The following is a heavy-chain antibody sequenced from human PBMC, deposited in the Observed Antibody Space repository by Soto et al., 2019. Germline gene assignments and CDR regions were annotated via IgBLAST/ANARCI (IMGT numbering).Heavy chain of an antibody. Sequence: SETLSLTCAVSGGSLSGSHYYWAWLRQSPGKGPEWIGSVFHTGFTSYNPSLESRVSVSVDTSKSQFSLKLSAVTASDTAVYYCAISKKGYNWSYFDHWRPGAFVTVS. V-gene: IGHV4-39*01. CDR2: VFHTGFT. CDR3: AISKKGYNWSYFDH. J-gene: IGHJ4*02. D-gene: IGHD1-1*01. CDR1: GGSLSGSHYY.